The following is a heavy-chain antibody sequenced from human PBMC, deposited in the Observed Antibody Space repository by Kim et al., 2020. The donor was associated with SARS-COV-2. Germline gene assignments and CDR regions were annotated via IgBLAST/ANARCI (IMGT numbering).Heavy chain of an antibody. CDR1: GLTFRTYW. J-gene: IGHJ4*02. Sequence: GGSLRLSCEASGLTFRTYWMTWVRQPPGKGLEWVSNINEDGGDKYYVDSVKGRFTISRDNAKNSLYLQMNSLRAEDTAVYYCAKTGRGDSQDDYWGQGTVVTVSS. V-gene: IGHV3-7*01. D-gene: IGHD3-10*01. CDR3: AKTGRGDSQDDY. CDR2: INEDGGDK.